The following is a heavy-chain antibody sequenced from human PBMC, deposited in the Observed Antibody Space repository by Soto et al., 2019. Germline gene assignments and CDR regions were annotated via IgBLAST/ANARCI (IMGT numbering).Heavy chain of an antibody. CDR2: IWYDGSKK. J-gene: IGHJ4*02. D-gene: IGHD5-12*01. Sequence: QVQLVESGGGVVQPGRSLRLSCAASGFTFSSYGMNWVRQAPGKGLEWVAVIWYDGSKKYYADSVKGRFTISRDNSKNTLYLQMNSLRAEDTAVYYCARDRVEYGGSFDYWGQGTLVTVSS. CDR1: GFTFSSYG. CDR3: ARDRVEYGGSFDY. V-gene: IGHV3-33*01.